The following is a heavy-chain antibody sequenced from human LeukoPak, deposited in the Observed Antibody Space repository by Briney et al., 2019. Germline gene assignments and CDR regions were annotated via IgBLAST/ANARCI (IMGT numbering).Heavy chain of an antibody. CDR1: GGSISSYY. V-gene: IGHV4-59*01. CDR2: IYYSGST. CDR3: ARDGPRYYDGYYGMGV. J-gene: IGHJ6*02. D-gene: IGHD3-22*01. Sequence: PSETLSLTCTVSGGSISSYYWSWIRQPPGKGLEWIGYIYYSGSTNYNPSLKSRVTISVDTSKNQFSLKLSSVTAADTAVYYCARDGPRYYDGYYGMGVWGQGTTVTVSS.